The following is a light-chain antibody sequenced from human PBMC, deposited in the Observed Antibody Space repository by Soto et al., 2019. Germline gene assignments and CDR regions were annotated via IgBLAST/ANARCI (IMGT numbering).Light chain of an antibody. CDR2: GAS. J-gene: IGKJ1*01. Sequence: EIVVSQSPSALSVSPGERATLSCRASQSFSSNLAWYQQKPGQAPRLLIYGASNRATGIPDRFSGSGSGTDFTLTISRLEPEDFAVYYCQQYGSSGTFGQGTKVDIK. V-gene: IGKV3-20*01. CDR3: QQYGSSGT. CDR1: QSFSSN.